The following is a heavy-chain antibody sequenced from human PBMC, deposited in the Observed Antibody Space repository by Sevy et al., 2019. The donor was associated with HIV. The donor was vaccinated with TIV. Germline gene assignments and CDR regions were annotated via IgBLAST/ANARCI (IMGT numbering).Heavy chain of an antibody. V-gene: IGHV3-30-3*01. CDR2: ISYDGSNK. CDR1: GFTFSSYA. D-gene: IGHD3-16*01. J-gene: IGHJ3*02. CDR3: ARAEGVWGSYPHSTFDI. Sequence: GESLKISCAASGFTFSSYAMHWVRQAPGKGLEWVAVISYDGSNKYDADSVKGRFTISRDNSKNTLYLQMNSLRAEDTAVYYCARAEGVWGSYPHSTFDIWGQGTMVTVSS.